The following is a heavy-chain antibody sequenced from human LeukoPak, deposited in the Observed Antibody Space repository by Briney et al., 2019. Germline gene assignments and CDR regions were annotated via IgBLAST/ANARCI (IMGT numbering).Heavy chain of an antibody. J-gene: IGHJ4*02. V-gene: IGHV4-39*01. Sequence: AETLSLTCTVSGGSISSSSYYWGWIRPPPGKGLEWIGSIYCSGSTYCNPSLKRRVTISVDTSKNQSSLKLSSVTAADTAVYYCASPYGSGSYLFWGQGTLVTVSS. CDR1: GGSISSSSYY. D-gene: IGHD3-10*01. CDR3: ASPYGSGSYLF. CDR2: IYCSGST.